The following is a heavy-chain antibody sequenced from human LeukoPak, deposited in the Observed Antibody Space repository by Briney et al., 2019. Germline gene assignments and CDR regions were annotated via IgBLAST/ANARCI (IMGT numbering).Heavy chain of an antibody. CDR1: GFTLGAYT. J-gene: IGHJ5*02. CDR3: AKGGIAAAGFDP. Sequence: GGSLRLSCTTSGFTLGAYTINWVRQAPGTGLEWVACIFSRSESILYADSVKGRFTISRDNSKNTLYLQMNSLRAEDTAVYYCAKGGIAAAGFDPWGQGTLVTVSS. D-gene: IGHD6-13*01. V-gene: IGHV3-21*01. CDR2: IFSRSESI.